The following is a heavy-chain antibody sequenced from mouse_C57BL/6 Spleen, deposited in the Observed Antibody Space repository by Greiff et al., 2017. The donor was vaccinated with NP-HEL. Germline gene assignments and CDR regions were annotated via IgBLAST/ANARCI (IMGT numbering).Heavy chain of an antibody. Sequence: VKLVESGPELVKPGASVKLSCKASGYTFTSYDINWVKQRPGQGLEWIGWIYPRDGSTKYNEKFKGKATLTVDTSSSTAYMELHSLTSEDSAVYFCARGNYYGRGAMDYWGQGTSVTVSS. J-gene: IGHJ4*01. D-gene: IGHD1-1*01. CDR2: IYPRDGST. CDR1: GYTFTSYD. V-gene: IGHV1-85*01. CDR3: ARGNYYGRGAMDY.